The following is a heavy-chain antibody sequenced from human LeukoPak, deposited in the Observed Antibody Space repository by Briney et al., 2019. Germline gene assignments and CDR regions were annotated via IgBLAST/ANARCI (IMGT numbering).Heavy chain of an antibody. Sequence: ASVKVSCKASGYTFTGYYMRWVRQAPGQGLEWMGWINPNSGGTNYAQKFQGRVTMTRDTSISTAYMELSRLRSDDTAVYYCARSYDSFYDAFDIWGQGTMVTVSS. CDR3: ARSYDSFYDAFDI. CDR2: INPNSGGT. J-gene: IGHJ3*02. V-gene: IGHV1-2*02. D-gene: IGHD2/OR15-2a*01. CDR1: GYTFTGYY.